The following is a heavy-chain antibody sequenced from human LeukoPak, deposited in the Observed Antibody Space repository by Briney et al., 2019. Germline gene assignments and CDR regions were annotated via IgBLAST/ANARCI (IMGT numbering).Heavy chain of an antibody. D-gene: IGHD3-9*01. J-gene: IGHJ5*02. CDR3: ARDPRILTGYYKGGWFDP. CDR1: GFTFSSYG. V-gene: IGHV3-33*01. CDR2: IWGDGSNK. Sequence: GGPLRLSCAASGFTFSSYGMHWVRQAPGKGPEWVAVIWGDGSNKYYADSVKGRFTISRDNSKNTLYLQMNSLRAEDTAVYYCARDPRILTGYYKGGWFDPWGQGTLVTVSS.